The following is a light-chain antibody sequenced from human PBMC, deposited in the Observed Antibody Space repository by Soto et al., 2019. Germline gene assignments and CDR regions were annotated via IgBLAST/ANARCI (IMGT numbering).Light chain of an antibody. CDR1: QGISSR. V-gene: IGKV1-12*01. Sequence: DIQLTQSPSSVSASVGDRVNITCRARQGISSRLAWYQQKTVKAPKLLISSASSLQSGVPSRFSGSGSGTDFTLSESSLQPEDFATYYSHQGYSFPLTCGGWTKLEIK. CDR2: SAS. CDR3: HQGYSFPLT. J-gene: IGKJ4*01.